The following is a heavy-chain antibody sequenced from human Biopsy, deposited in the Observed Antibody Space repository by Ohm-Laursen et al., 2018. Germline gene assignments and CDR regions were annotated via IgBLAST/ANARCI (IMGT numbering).Heavy chain of an antibody. CDR3: STGGGDFYYNGMDV. Sequence: GSLRLSCSASGFTFCDAWMSWIRQAPGKGLEWVGRIKSKFDGETTDYAAPVKGRFIISRDDSKSTLFLQMNSLKVEDTGVYFCSTGGGDFYYNGMDVWGQGTTVTVSS. CDR1: GFTFCDAW. D-gene: IGHD3-16*01. V-gene: IGHV3-15*01. CDR2: IKSKFDGETT. J-gene: IGHJ6*02.